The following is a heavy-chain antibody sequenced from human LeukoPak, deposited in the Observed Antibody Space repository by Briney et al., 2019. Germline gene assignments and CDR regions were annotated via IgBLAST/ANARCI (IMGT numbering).Heavy chain of an antibody. V-gene: IGHV4-39*07. CDR3: ARGGGTPTTVVTPFDY. J-gene: IGHJ4*02. CDR1: GGSISSSSYY. CDR2: IYYSGST. D-gene: IGHD4-23*01. Sequence: SETLSLTCTVSGGSISSSSYYWGWIRQPPGKGLEWIGSIYYSGSTYYNPSLRSRITISVDKSKNQFSLKLSSVTAADTAVYYCARGGGTPTTVVTPFDYWGQGTLVTVSS.